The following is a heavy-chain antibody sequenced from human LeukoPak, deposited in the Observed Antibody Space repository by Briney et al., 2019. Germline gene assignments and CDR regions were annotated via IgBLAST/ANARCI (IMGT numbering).Heavy chain of an antibody. CDR1: GCTFTSYA. CDR2: ISYDGSSK. J-gene: IGHJ3*02. V-gene: IGHV3-30*04. Sequence: GGSLRLSCADSGCTFTSYAMHWVRQAPGKGLEWVEVISYDGSSKYYAESVKGRFTISRDNSKNTLYLQMNSLRPEDTAVYYCAGDRSGFYRPTRPFGIWGQRTMVTVSS. D-gene: IGHD3-3*01. CDR3: AGDRSGFYRPTRPFGI.